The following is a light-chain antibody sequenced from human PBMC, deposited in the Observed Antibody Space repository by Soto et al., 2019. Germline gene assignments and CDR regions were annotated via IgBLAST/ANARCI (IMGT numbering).Light chain of an antibody. CDR1: SSDVGGYNF. CDR2: DVN. J-gene: IGLJ1*01. V-gene: IGLV2-14*03. CDR3: CSYTRSSTHV. Sequence: QSDLPQPASVAGSPGQSITISCTGTSSDVGGYNFVSWYQQHPGKVPKLMIFDVNRRPSGVSDRFSGSKSVNTASLTISWLQAEDEGDYYCCSYTRSSTHVFGSGTKVTVL.